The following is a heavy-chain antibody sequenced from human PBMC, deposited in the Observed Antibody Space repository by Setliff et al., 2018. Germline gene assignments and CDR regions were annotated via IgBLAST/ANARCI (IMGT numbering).Heavy chain of an antibody. V-gene: IGHV4-39*01. J-gene: IGHJ5*01. Sequence: PSETLSLTCTVSGGSISDNNYYWGWIRQSPGKELEWIGGISHSANKYYNPSFRTGVTISVDMSKNQFFLNLDSVTAADTAIYYCASRTTGPGGWFDYWGQGALVTVSS. D-gene: IGHD1-1*01. CDR2: ISHSANK. CDR1: GGSISDNNYY. CDR3: ASRTTGPGGWFDY.